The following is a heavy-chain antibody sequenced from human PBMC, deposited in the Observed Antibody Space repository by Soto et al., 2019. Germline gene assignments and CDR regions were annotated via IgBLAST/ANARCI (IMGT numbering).Heavy chain of an antibody. D-gene: IGHD5-18*01. J-gene: IGHJ4*02. V-gene: IGHV3-23*01. CDR3: AKGSLLRGYSYGY. CDR2: ISGSGGST. Sequence: HPGGSLRLSCAASGFTFSSYAMSWGRQAPGKGLEWVSAISGSGGSTYYADSVKGRFTISRDNSKNTLYLQMNSLRAEDTAVYYCAKGSLLRGYSYGYWGQGTLVTVSS. CDR1: GFTFSSYA.